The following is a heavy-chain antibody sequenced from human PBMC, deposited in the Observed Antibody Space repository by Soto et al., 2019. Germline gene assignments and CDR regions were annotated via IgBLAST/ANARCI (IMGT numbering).Heavy chain of an antibody. J-gene: IGHJ6*03. CDR1: GFTFSGYS. D-gene: IGHD2-15*01. CDR3: TQIVVVAPSGTANI. V-gene: IGHV3-30*03. Sequence: GGSLRLSCAASGFTFSGYSMHWVRQAPGKGLEWVAVISYDGNKKSYADSVKGRFTISRDNSKNTLFLQMNSLRSEDTAVYFCTQIVVVAPSGTANIWG. CDR2: ISYDGNKK.